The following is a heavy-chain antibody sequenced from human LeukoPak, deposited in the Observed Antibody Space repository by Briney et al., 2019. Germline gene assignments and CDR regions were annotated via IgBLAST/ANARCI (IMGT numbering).Heavy chain of an antibody. D-gene: IGHD1-1*01. CDR3: ARDQLELNFDY. CDR1: GGSISSSSYY. V-gene: IGHV4-39*07. CDR2: IYYSGST. J-gene: IGHJ4*02. Sequence: TASETLSLTCTVSGGSISSSSYYWGWIRQPPGKGLEWIGSIYYSGSTYYNPSLKSRVTISVDTSKNQFSLKLSSVTAADTAVYYCARDQLELNFDYWGQGTLLTVSS.